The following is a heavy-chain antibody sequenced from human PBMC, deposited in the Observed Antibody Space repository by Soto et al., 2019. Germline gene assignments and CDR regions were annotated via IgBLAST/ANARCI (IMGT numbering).Heavy chain of an antibody. CDR3: ARSSGYKPGT. D-gene: IGHD5-12*01. CDR1: GFTVSSNY. CDR2: IYSDGRT. V-gene: IGHV3-53*02. Sequence: EVQLVETGGGLIQPGGSLTLSCAASGFTVSSNYMSWVRQAPGKGLEWVSVIYSDGRTYYTDSVKGRFTTSRDNSKNTLYPQMNSLRAEDTAVYYCARSSGYKPGTWGQGTLVTVSS. J-gene: IGHJ4*02.